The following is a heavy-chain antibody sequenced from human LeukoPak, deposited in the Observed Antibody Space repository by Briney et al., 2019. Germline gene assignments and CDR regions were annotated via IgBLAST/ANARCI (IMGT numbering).Heavy chain of an antibody. Sequence: SDTLSLTCTVSGGSISSYYWSWIRQPPGKGLERIGYIYTSGSTNYNPSLKSRVTISVDTSKNQFSLKLSSVTAADTAVYYCAAYDSSGYYWDYWGQGTLVTVSS. CDR3: AAYDSSGYYWDY. CDR1: GGSISSYY. J-gene: IGHJ4*02. CDR2: IYTSGST. V-gene: IGHV4-4*09. D-gene: IGHD3-22*01.